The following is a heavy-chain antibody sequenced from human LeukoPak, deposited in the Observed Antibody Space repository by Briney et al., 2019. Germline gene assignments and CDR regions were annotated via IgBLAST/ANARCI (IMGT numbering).Heavy chain of an antibody. Sequence: SETLSPTCAVYGGSFSGYYCTWIRQPPGKGLEWIGEIHYSGSIHYNPSLKSRVTISADTSNNHFSLEVNSVTAADTAVYYCSRGTDAYKCGNSWGQGTLVTVSS. V-gene: IGHV4-34*01. CDR1: GGSFSGYY. CDR2: IHYSGSI. J-gene: IGHJ4*02. CDR3: SRGTDAYKCGNS. D-gene: IGHD5-24*01.